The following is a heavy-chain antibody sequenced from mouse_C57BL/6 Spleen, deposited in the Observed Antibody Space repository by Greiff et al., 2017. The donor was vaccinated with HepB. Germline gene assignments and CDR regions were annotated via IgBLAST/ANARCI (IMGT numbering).Heavy chain of an antibody. CDR1: GYTFTSYW. CDR3: ARSNYAWFAY. Sequence: QVQLQQPGAELVMPGASAKLSCKASGYTFTSYWMHWVKQRPGQGLEWIGEIDPSDSYTNYNQKFKGKSTLTVDKSSSTAYMQLSSLTSEDSAVYYCARSNYAWFAYWGQGTLVTVSA. D-gene: IGHD2-5*01. J-gene: IGHJ3*01. V-gene: IGHV1-69*01. CDR2: IDPSDSYT.